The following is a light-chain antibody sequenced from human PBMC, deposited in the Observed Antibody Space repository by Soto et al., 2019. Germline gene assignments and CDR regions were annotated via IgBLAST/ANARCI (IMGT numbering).Light chain of an antibody. V-gene: IGLV3-9*01. J-gene: IGLJ2*01. Sequence: YELTQPLSVSVALGQTARITCGGNNIGSKNVHWYQQKPGQAPVLVIYRDSNRPSGIPERFSGSNSGNTATLTISRAQAGDEADYYCQVWDSSTVVFGGGTKLTVL. CDR1: NIGSKN. CDR2: RDS. CDR3: QVWDSSTVV.